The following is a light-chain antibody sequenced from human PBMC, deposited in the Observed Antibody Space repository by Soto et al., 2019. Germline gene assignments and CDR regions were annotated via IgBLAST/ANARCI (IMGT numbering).Light chain of an antibody. Sequence: EIVMTQSPATLSVSPGERATLSCRASEGISNDLASYQQKPGQDPRILIYDASTRATGIPARFSGTVSGTEFTLTISSLQSEDSAVYYCQQYNKLLPEWTFGQGTKVEIK. CDR3: QQYNKLLPEWT. J-gene: IGKJ1*01. CDR1: EGISND. CDR2: DAS. V-gene: IGKV3-15*01.